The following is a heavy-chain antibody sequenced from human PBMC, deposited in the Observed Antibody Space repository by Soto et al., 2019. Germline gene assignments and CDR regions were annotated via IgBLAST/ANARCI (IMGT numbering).Heavy chain of an antibody. Sequence: QVQLVQSGAEVKKPGSSVKVSCKASGGTFSSYAISWVRQAPGQGLEWMGGIIPIFGTANYAQKFQGRVTITADESTSTDYMELSSLRSEDTAVYYCARVHYSKHPHYYGMDVWGQGTTVTVSS. CDR3: ARVHYSKHPHYYGMDV. CDR2: IIPIFGTA. J-gene: IGHJ6*02. D-gene: IGHD4-4*01. V-gene: IGHV1-69*12. CDR1: GGTFSSYA.